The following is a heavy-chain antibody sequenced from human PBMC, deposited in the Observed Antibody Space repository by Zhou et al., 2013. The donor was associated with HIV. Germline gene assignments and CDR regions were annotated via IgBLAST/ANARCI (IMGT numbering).Heavy chain of an antibody. J-gene: IGHJ5*02. CDR1: GGTFSSYG. Sequence: QVQLVQSGAEVKKPGSSVKVSCKASGGTFSSYGISWVRQAPGQGLEWMGGVFPMFGTADHAQKFQGRVTMTRDTSISTAYMELSRLRSDDTAVYYCASSGPHYDLSGWFDPWGQGTLVTVSS. CDR3: ASSGPHYDLSGWFDP. CDR2: VFPMFGTA. V-gene: IGHV1-69*05. D-gene: IGHD3-3*01.